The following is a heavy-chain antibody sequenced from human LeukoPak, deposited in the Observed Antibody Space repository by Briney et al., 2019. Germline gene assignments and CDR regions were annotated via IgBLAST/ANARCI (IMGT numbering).Heavy chain of an antibody. J-gene: IGHJ6*02. V-gene: IGHV4-59*08. CDR3: ARGLAVAGYYGMDV. CDR2: IYYSGST. D-gene: IGHD6-19*01. CDR1: GGSISSYY. Sequence: PSETLSLTCTVSGGSISSYYWSWIRQPPGKGLEWIGYIYYSGSTNYNPSLKSRVTISVDTSKNQFSLKLSSVTAADTAVYYCARGLAVAGYYGMDVWGQGTTVTVSS.